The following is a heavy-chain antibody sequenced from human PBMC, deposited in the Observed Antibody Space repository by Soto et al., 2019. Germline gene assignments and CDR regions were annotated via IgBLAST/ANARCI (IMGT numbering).Heavy chain of an antibody. CDR2: IHGSGST. J-gene: IGHJ5*02. CDR1: GGSISDNF. V-gene: IGHV4-4*07. D-gene: IGHD3-10*01. CDR3: ARDRQSATMNRGVPRAYHYFDP. Sequence: PSETLSLTCTVSGGSISDNFWTWIRQPAGKGLEWIGRIHGSGSTSYNPSLKTRLTMSVDTSNNQISLSLRSVTAADTAVYYCARDRQSATMNRGVPRAYHYFDPWGHGTMGTVSS.